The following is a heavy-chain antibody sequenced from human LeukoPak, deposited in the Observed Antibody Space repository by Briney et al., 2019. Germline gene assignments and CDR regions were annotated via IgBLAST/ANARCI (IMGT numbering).Heavy chain of an antibody. V-gene: IGHV3-30*18. CDR2: ISYDGSNK. J-gene: IGHJ4*02. CDR3: AKGFDY. Sequence: GGSLRLSCAASGFPFSSYGMHWVRQAPGKGLEWVAVISYDGSNKYYADSVKGRFTISRDNSKNTLYLQMNSLRAEDTAVYYCAKGFDYWGQGTLVTVSS. CDR1: GFPFSSYG.